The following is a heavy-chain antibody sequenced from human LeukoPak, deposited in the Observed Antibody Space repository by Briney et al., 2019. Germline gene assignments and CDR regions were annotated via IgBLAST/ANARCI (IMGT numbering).Heavy chain of an antibody. Sequence: SVRVSCKASGGTFSSYAISWVRQAPGQGLEWMGGIIPVFGTSNYAQKFQGRVTITADESTRTAYMELSSLRSEDTAVYYCARVTGGRYCSTTSCYMRGWFDPWGQGTLVTVSS. CDR1: GGTFSSYA. D-gene: IGHD2-2*02. CDR3: ARVTGGRYCSTTSCYMRGWFDP. CDR2: IIPVFGTS. V-gene: IGHV1-69*13. J-gene: IGHJ5*02.